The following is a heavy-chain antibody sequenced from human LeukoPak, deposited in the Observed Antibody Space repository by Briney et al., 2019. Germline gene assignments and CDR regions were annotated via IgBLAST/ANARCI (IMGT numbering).Heavy chain of an antibody. J-gene: IGHJ4*02. CDR2: IKQDGCEK. CDR1: GFTFSSYW. CDR3: ARSNYDFWSGLDY. Sequence: GGSLRLSCAASGFTFSSYWMSWVRQAPGKGLEWVANIKQDGCEKYYVDSVKGRFTISRDNAKNSLYLQMNSLRAEDTAVYYCARSNYDFWSGLDYWGQGTLVTVSS. D-gene: IGHD3-3*01. V-gene: IGHV3-7*01.